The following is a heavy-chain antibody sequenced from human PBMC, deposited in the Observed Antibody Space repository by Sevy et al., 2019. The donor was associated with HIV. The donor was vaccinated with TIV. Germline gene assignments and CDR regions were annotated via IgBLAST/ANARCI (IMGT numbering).Heavy chain of an antibody. Sequence: SENLSLTCAVSGYSITSGYNWGWIRQPPGKGLEWIGSLDHSGSTSFSASLRSRASISVDTSKNQFSLKLTSVTASDTAVYFCARGGYYDTSGYYSHFFDYWGQGTLVTVSS. CDR3: ARGGYYDTSGYYSHFFDY. CDR1: GYSITSGYN. D-gene: IGHD3-22*01. CDR2: LDHSGST. V-gene: IGHV4-38-2*01. J-gene: IGHJ4*02.